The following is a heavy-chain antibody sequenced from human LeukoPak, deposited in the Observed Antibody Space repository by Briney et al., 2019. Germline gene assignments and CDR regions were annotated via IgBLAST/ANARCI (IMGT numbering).Heavy chain of an antibody. CDR2: ISYDGSNK. V-gene: IGHV3-30*18. Sequence: GGSLRLSCAASGFTFSSYSMNWVRQAPGKGLEWVAVISYDGSNKYYADSVKGRFTISRDNSKNTLYLQMNSLRAEDTAVYYRAKLCGGSYSNYWGQGTLVTVSS. CDR3: AKLCGGSYSNY. J-gene: IGHJ4*02. CDR1: GFTFSSYS. D-gene: IGHD1-26*01.